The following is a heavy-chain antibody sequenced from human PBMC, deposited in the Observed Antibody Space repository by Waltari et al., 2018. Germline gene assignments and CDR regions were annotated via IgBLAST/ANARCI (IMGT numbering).Heavy chain of an antibody. D-gene: IGHD6-13*01. Sequence: QVQLVQSGAEVKKPGASVKVSCKASGYTFTSYAMHWVRQAPGQRLEWMGWINAGNGNTKYSQKFQGRVTITRDTSASTAYMELSSLRSEDTAVYYCARIRSIAAAGTGLGYWGQGTLVTVSS. V-gene: IGHV1-3*01. CDR1: GYTFTSYA. J-gene: IGHJ4*02. CDR3: ARIRSIAAAGTGLGY. CDR2: INAGNGNT.